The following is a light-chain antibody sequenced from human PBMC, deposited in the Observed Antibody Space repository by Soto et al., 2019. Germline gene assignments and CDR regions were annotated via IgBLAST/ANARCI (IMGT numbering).Light chain of an antibody. CDR3: QQLFDYPIT. CDR1: QGISTS. Sequence: IGMTPSPASLSASAGDRVTITCRASQGISTSLAWYQVKPGKAPKLLIYAASTLESGVPSRFRATVSGTEFSLTITSLQPEDFETYYCQQLFDYPITFGQGTRLEIK. V-gene: IGKV1-8*01. J-gene: IGKJ5*01. CDR2: AAS.